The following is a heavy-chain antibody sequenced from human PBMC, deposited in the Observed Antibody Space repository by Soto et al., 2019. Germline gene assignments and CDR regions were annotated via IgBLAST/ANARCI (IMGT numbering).Heavy chain of an antibody. CDR2: IWFDGSKK. V-gene: IGHV3-33*01. J-gene: IGHJ4*02. CDR1: GFPFSTYG. Sequence: QVQLVESGGGVVQPGRSLTLSCVVSGFPFSTYGFHWVRQAPGKGPEWVALIWFDGSKKYYADSVKGRFTISRDNSKSTLYLQMNSLRADDTALYYGTRDTGTEVTGYYDDFWGQGTLVTVSS. CDR3: TRDTGTEVTGYYDDF. D-gene: IGHD3-3*01.